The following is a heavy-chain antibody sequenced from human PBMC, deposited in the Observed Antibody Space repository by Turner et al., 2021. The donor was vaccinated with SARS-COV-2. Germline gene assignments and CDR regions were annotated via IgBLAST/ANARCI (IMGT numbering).Heavy chain of an antibody. V-gene: IGHV3-30*03. J-gene: IGHJ4*02. D-gene: IGHD3-22*01. CDR1: GFTFSSYG. CDR3: AVTMIAIFHY. CDR2: ISYDGGNK. Sequence: QVQLVESGGGVVQPGRSLRLSCAASGFTFSSYGMHWVRQAPGKGLEWVAVISYDGGNKYYADSVKGRFTISRDNSKNTLYLQMNSLRAEDAAIYYCAVTMIAIFHYWGQGTLVTVSS.